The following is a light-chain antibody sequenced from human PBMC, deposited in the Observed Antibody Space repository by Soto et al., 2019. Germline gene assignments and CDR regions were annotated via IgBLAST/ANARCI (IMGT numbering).Light chain of an antibody. CDR1: QSVSSSY. V-gene: IGKV3-20*01. CDR3: QHGGSSPT. CDR2: GAS. Sequence: EIVLTQSPGTLSLSPGERATLSCRASQSVSSSYLAWYQQKPGQAPRLLIYGASSRATGIPDRFSGSGSGTDFTITSSRLEDEYSAEYYCQHGGSSPTFGGGTKVEIK. J-gene: IGKJ4*01.